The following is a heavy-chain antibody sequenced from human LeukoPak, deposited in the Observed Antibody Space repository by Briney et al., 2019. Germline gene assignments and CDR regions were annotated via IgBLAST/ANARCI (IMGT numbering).Heavy chain of an antibody. V-gene: IGHV4-30-2*01. D-gene: IGHD5-12*01. CDR1: GGSLSSGGYY. CDR3: ARKGNIVATTSVQGFDY. Sequence: SETLSLTCTVSGGSLSSGGYYWSWIRQPPGQGLEWIGYIYHSGSTYYNPSLKSRATISVDRSKNQFSLKLSSVTAADTAVYYCARKGNIVATTSVQGFDYWGQGTLVTVSS. J-gene: IGHJ4*02. CDR2: IYHSGST.